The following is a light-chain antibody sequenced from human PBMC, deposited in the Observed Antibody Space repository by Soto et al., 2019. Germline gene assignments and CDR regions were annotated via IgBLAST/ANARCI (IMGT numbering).Light chain of an antibody. J-gene: IGKJ2*02. CDR3: QQLNSPCT. Sequence: IQLTQSPSSLSASVGDRVTITCRASQGISSYLAWYQQKPGKAPKLLIYAASTLQSGVPSRFSGSGSGTDFTLTISSLQHEYFATYYCQQLNSPCTFGQGTKLEIK. V-gene: IGKV1-9*01. CDR1: QGISSY. CDR2: AAS.